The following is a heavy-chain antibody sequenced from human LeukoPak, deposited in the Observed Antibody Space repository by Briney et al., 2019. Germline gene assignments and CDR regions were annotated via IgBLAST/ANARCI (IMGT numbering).Heavy chain of an antibody. V-gene: IGHV4-39*01. CDR3: ARLGYSGSYYERVFDI. D-gene: IGHD1-26*01. J-gene: IGHJ3*02. Sequence: PSETLSLTCAVYGGSFSGYYWGWIRQPPGKGLEWIGSMYYSGSTYSNPSLMSRVTISVDTSKNEFSLKLSSVTAADTAVYYCARLGYSGSYYERVFDIWGQGTMVTVSS. CDR2: MYYSGST. CDR1: GGSFSGYY.